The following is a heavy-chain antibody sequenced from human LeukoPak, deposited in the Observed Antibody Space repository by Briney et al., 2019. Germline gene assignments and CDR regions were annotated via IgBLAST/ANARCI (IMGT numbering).Heavy chain of an antibody. CDR2: INTNTGNP. J-gene: IGHJ4*02. D-gene: IGHD2-21*02. CDR3: ARGRRIQLWFGNCGGDCYSFDY. Sequence: ASVKVSCKASGYTFTSYDINWVRQATGQGLEWMGWINTNTGNPTYAQGFTGRFVFSLDTSVSTAYLQISSLKAEDTAVYYCARGRRIQLWFGNCGGDCYSFDYWGQGTLATVSS. CDR1: GYTFTSYD. V-gene: IGHV7-4-1*02.